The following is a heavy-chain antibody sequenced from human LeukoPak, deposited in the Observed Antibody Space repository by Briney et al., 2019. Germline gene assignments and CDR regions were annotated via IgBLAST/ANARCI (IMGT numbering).Heavy chain of an antibody. V-gene: IGHV1-8*03. CDR2: MNPNSGNT. D-gene: IGHD3-16*01. CDR3: ARDLIIWGASLLGAFDI. CDR1: GYTFTSYD. Sequence: GASVKVSCKASGYTFTSYDINWVRQATGQGLEWMGWMNPNSGNTGYAQKFQGRVTITRNTSISTAYMELSSLRSEDMAVYYCARDLIIWGASLLGAFDIWGQGTMVTVSS. J-gene: IGHJ3*02.